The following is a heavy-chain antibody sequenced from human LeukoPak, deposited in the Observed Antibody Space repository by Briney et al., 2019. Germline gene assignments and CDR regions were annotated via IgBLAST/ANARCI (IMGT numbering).Heavy chain of an antibody. D-gene: IGHD1-26*01. Sequence: APVKVSCKASGYTFTSYYMHWVRQAPGQGLEWMGIINPSGGSTSYAQKFQGRVTMTRDTSTSTVYMELSSLRSEDTAVYYCARDKLAALRSGVFDPWGQGTLVTVSS. CDR1: GYTFTSYY. CDR3: ARDKLAALRSGVFDP. V-gene: IGHV1-46*01. CDR2: INPSGGST. J-gene: IGHJ5*02.